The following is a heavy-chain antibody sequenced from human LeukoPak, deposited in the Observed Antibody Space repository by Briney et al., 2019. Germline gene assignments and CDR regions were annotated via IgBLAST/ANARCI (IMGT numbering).Heavy chain of an antibody. Sequence: SETLSLTCTVSSGSISSHYYWDWIRQPPGKGLEWIGRIYYTGSTYYNPSLKSRVTTSVDTSKNQFSLKLSPVTAADTAVYYCARRHYGDYGPFDYWGQGTLVTVSS. CDR1: SGSISSHYY. D-gene: IGHD4-17*01. V-gene: IGHV4-39*07. CDR2: IYYTGST. CDR3: ARRHYGDYGPFDY. J-gene: IGHJ4*02.